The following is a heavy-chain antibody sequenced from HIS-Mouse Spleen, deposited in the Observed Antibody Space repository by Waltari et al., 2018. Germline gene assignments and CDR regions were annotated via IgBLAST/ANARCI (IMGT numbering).Heavy chain of an antibody. CDR2: ISYDGSNK. CDR3: AKGLNRTPSIAVAGTGVFDY. Sequence: QVQLVESGGGVVQPGRSLRLSCAASGFTFSRYGMHWVRQAPGKGLGWVAVISYDGSNKYYADSVKGRFTISRDNSKNTLYLQMNSLRAEDTAVYYCAKGLNRTPSIAVAGTGVFDYWGQGTLVTVSS. D-gene: IGHD6-19*01. CDR1: GFTFSRYG. V-gene: IGHV3-30*18. J-gene: IGHJ4*02.